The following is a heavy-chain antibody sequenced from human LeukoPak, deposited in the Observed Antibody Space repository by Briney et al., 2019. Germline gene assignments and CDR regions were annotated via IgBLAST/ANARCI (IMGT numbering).Heavy chain of an antibody. CDR3: ARDRSGGSPAVDY. CDR2: IYYSGST. CDR1: GGSISSGDYY. Sequence: SETLSLTCTVSGGSISSGDYYWSWIRQPPGKGLEWIGYIYYSGSTYYNPSLKSRVTISVDTSKNQYSLKLSSVTAADTAVYYCARDRSGGSPAVDYWGQGTLVTVSS. J-gene: IGHJ4*02. D-gene: IGHD2-15*01. V-gene: IGHV4-30-4*01.